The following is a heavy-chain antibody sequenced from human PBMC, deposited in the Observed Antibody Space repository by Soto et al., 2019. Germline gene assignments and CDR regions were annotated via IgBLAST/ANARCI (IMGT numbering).Heavy chain of an antibody. CDR3: ARDGYNSSYFDN. V-gene: IGHV4-59*01. Sequence: SETLSLTCTVSGGSISDFYWSWIRQPPGKAPEWIAYIYDSGSANYNPSLRSRVFISVDTSNNQFSLRLTSVTAADTAVYDCARDGYNSSYFDNWGQGTLVNVSS. J-gene: IGHJ4*02. CDR2: IYDSGSA. D-gene: IGHD5-12*01. CDR1: GGSISDFY.